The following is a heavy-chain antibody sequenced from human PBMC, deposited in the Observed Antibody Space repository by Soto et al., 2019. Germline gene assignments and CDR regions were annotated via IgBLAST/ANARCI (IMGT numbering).Heavy chain of an antibody. D-gene: IGHD3-9*01. CDR2: IYYSGST. J-gene: IGHJ4*02. CDR3: ARFRTGYDILTGYPRPDKYFXY. CDR1: GGSIGSYY. V-gene: IGHV4-59*12. Sequence: SETLSLTCTVSGGSIGSYYWSWIRQPPGKGLEWIGYIYYSGSTNYNPSLKSRVTISVDTSKNQFSLKLSSVTAADTAVYYCARFRTGYDILTGYPRPDKYFXYWGQGTLVTVSS.